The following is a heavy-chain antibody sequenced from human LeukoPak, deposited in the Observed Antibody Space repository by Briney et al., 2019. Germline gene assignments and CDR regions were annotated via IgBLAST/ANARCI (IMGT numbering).Heavy chain of an antibody. V-gene: IGHV4-39*01. CDR1: GGSISSSSYY. CDR2: IYYSGST. Sequence: SETLSLTCTVSGGSISSSSYYWGWIRQPPGKGLEWIGSIYYSGSTYYNPSLKSRVTISVDTSKNQFSLKLSSVTAADTAVYYCARHCDETRVRGVHSNWFDPWGQGTLVTVSS. D-gene: IGHD3-10*01. J-gene: IGHJ5*02. CDR3: ARHCDETRVRGVHSNWFDP.